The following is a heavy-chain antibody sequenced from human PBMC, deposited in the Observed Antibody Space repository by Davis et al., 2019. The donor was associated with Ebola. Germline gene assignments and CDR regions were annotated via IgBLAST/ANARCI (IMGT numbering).Heavy chain of an antibody. CDR1: GYTFTSYY. V-gene: IGHV1-69*05. D-gene: IGHD6-13*01. CDR3: ARDSWKTAAGNFDY. Sequence: AASVKVSCKASGYTFTSYYMHWVRQAPGQGLEWMGGIIPIFGTANYAQKFQGRVTITTDESTSTAYMELSSLRSEDTAVYYCARDSWKTAAGNFDYWGQGTLVTVSS. J-gene: IGHJ4*02. CDR2: IIPIFGTA.